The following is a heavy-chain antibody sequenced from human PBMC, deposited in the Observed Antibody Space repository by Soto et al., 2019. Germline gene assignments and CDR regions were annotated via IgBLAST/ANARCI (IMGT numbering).Heavy chain of an antibody. CDR1: GGTFCSYA. CDR3: ARVRVRFLEWLGSEG. V-gene: IGHV1-69*12. CDR2: IIPIFGTA. J-gene: IGHJ4*02. D-gene: IGHD3-3*01. Sequence: QVQLVQSGAEVKKPGSSVKVSWKASGGTFCSYAISWVRQAPGQGLEWMGGIIPIFGTANYAQKFQGRVTITADESTSTAYMELSSLRSEDTAVYYCARVRVRFLEWLGSEGWGQGTLVTVSS.